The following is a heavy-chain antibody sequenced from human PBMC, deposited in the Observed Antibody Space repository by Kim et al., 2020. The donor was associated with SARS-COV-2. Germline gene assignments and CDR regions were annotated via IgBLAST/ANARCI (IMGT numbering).Heavy chain of an antibody. CDR3: ARGRQGRLRYFPRTYFDY. D-gene: IGHD3-9*01. J-gene: IGHJ4*02. CDR2: INHSGST. CDR1: GGSFSGYY. Sequence: SETLSLTCAVYGGSFSGYYWSWIRQPPGKGLEWIGEINHSGSTNYNPSLKSRVTISVDTSKNQFSLKLSSVTAADTAVYYCARGRQGRLRYFPRTYFDYWGQGTLVTVSS. V-gene: IGHV4-34*01.